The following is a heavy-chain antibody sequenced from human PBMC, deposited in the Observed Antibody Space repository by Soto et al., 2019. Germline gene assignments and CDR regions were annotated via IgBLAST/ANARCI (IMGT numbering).Heavy chain of an antibody. CDR2: ISASGGST. J-gene: IGHJ4*02. CDR1: GFTSSSCA. CDR3: ATPGLVTGRYFFHD. V-gene: IGHV3-23*01. Sequence: EVQLLDSGGGLVQPGGSLRLSCVASGFTSSSCAMRWVRQAPGKGLEWVSGISASGGSTYYADSVKGRFTISRDNSKNTLYLQMNSLRAEDTAVYYFATPGLVTGRYFFHDWGQGTLVTVSS. D-gene: IGHD2-8*02.